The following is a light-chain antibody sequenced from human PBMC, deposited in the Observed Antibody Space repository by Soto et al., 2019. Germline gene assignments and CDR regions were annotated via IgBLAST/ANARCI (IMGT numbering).Light chain of an antibody. V-gene: IGKV1-5*01. CDR3: QQYTNTNNPWM. J-gene: IGKJ1*01. Sequence: DIQVTQSPPTLSACVGDRVTITCRAIQTISTWMAWYQQKPGKAPKLLVYDASTLQSGVASRFSGSGSGTEFTLIISGLQPDDSATYYCQQYTNTNNPWMFGQGTKVDIK. CDR2: DAS. CDR1: QTISTW.